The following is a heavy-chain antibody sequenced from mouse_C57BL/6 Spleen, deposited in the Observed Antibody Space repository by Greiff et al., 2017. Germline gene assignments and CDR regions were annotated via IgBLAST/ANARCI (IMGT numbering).Heavy chain of an antibody. CDR1: GFTFSDYG. J-gene: IGHJ1*03. CDR2: ISSGSSTL. D-gene: IGHD1-1*01. V-gene: IGHV5-17*01. Sequence: EVMLVESGGGLVKPGGSLKLSCAASGFTFSDYGMHWVRQAPEKGLAWVAYISSGSSTLYYADTVKGRFPISRDNAKNTLYLQMTSLRSEDTAMYYCAKSTVVAFDWYFDVWGTGTTVTVSS. CDR3: AKSTVVAFDWYFDV.